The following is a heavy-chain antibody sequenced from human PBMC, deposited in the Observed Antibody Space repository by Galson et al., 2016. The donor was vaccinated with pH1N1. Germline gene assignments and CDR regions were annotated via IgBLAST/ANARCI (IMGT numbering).Heavy chain of an antibody. V-gene: IGHV3-73*01. CDR2: IRSKADSYAT. J-gene: IGHJ4*02. CDR3: TRSRGYGFDY. CDR1: GFTFSGSA. D-gene: IGHD5-12*01. Sequence: SLRLSCAASGFTFSGSAMHWVRQASGKGLEWVGRIRSKADSYATAYAASMKGRFTISRDDSKNTTFLQMNSRNTEDTAVYYCTRSRGYGFDYWGQGTLVTVSS.